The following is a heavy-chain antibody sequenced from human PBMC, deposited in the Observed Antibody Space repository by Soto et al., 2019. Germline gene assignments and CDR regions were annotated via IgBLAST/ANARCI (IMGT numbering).Heavy chain of an antibody. J-gene: IGHJ6*02. CDR1: GGSISSYY. V-gene: IGHV4-34*01. Sequence: SETLSLTCTVSGGSISSYYWSWIRQPPGKGLEWIGEINHSGSTNYNPSLKSRVTISVDTSKNQFSLKLSSVTAADTAVYYCAKSVYYYYYGMDVWGQGTTVTVSS. CDR3: AKSVYYYYYGMDV. CDR2: INHSGST.